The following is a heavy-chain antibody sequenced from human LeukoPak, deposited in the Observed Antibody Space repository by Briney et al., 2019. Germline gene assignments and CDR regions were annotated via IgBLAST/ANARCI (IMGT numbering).Heavy chain of an antibody. CDR3: ARGLPLGYCTYGVCYPPKHFDC. CDR1: GYTFTGYY. CDR2: INPNSGGT. J-gene: IGHJ4*02. D-gene: IGHD2-8*01. V-gene: IGHV1-2*02. Sequence: GASVKVSCKASGYTFTGYYMHWVRQAPGQGLEWMGWINPNSGGTKYAQKFQGRVTMTRDTSISTAYMELSSLTSDDTAVYFCARGLPLGYCTYGVCYPPKHFDCWGQGTLVTVSS.